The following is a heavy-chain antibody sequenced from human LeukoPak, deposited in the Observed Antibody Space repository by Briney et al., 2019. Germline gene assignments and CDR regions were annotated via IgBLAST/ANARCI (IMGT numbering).Heavy chain of an antibody. V-gene: IGHV1-69*13. Sequence: SVKVSCKASGGTFSSYAISWVRQAPGQGLEWMGGIIPIFGTANYAQKFQGRVTITADESTSTAYMELSSLRSEDTAVYYCAIVLRFLEWSAQGWYFDLWGRGTLVTVSS. CDR1: GGTFSSYA. CDR3: AIVLRFLEWSAQGWYFDL. CDR2: IIPIFGTA. J-gene: IGHJ2*01. D-gene: IGHD3-3*01.